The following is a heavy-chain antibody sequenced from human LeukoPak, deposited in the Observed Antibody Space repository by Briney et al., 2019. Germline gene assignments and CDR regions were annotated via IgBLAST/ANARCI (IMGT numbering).Heavy chain of an antibody. CDR2: ISISSSYI. CDR3: ARDHPFRYCSSTSCYAWDY. D-gene: IGHD2-2*01. V-gene: IGHV3-21*01. CDR1: VFTFSSYS. Sequence: GGAVRLSCAACVFTFSSYSMNWVGQAPGKGREWVSSISISSSYIYYAASVKGRFTISRDNAKTSLYLQMNSLRAEDTAVYYCARDHPFRYCSSTSCYAWDYWGQGTLVTVSS. J-gene: IGHJ4*02.